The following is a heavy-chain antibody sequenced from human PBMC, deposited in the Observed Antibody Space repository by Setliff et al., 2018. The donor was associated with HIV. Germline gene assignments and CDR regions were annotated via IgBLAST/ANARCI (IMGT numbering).Heavy chain of an antibody. CDR2: INVGNGNT. CDR1: GYSFTQYA. CDR3: AREEYHDFWSGFSN. D-gene: IGHD3-3*01. V-gene: IGHV1-3*01. Sequence: ASVKVSCQASGYSFTQYAMHWVRQAPGQRLEWMGWINVGNGNTKYSQKFQGSVTITRDTSASTAYMELISLRSEDTAVYYCAREEYHDFWSGFSNWGQGTLVTVSS. J-gene: IGHJ4*02.